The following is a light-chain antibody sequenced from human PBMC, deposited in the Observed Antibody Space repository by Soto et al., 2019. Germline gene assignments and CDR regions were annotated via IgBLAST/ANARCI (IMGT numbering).Light chain of an antibody. J-gene: IGLJ3*02. CDR3: VLYMGSGIWV. V-gene: IGLV8-61*01. CDR1: SGSVSTSHN. Sequence: QTVVTQEPSFSVSPGRTVTLTCGLSSGSVSTSHNPSWYQQTPGQAPRTLIYSTNTRSSGVPDRFSGSILGNKAALTITGAQADDESDYHCVLYMGSGIWVFGGGTQLTVL. CDR2: STN.